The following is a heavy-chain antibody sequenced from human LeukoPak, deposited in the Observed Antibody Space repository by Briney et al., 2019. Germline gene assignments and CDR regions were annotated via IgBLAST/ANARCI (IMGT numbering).Heavy chain of an antibody. CDR3: ARLSTATPHAFDI. D-gene: IGHD4-17*01. Sequence: ETLSLTCTVSGGSISSSSYYWGWIRQPPVKGLEWIGSIYYSGSTYYNPSLKSRVTISVDTSKNQFSLKLSSVTDADTAVYYCARLSTATPHAFDIWGQGTMVTVSS. V-gene: IGHV4-39*01. J-gene: IGHJ3*02. CDR2: IYYSGST. CDR1: GGSISSSSYY.